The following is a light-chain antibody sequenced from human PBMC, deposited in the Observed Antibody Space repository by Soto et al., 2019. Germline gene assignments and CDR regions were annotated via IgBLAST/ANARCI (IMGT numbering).Light chain of an antibody. CDR3: QQYNNWPRT. V-gene: IGKV3-15*01. CDR2: GAS. CDR1: QSVSSN. J-gene: IGKJ1*01. Sequence: EVVMTQSPATLSVSLGDRATLSCRASQSVSSNLAWYQQKPGQGPRLLIYGASTRATGIPARFSGSGSGTEFTLTISSLQSEDFAVYYCQQYNNWPRTFGQGTKVDI.